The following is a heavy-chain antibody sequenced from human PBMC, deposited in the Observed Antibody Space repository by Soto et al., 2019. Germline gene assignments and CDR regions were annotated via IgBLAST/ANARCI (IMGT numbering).Heavy chain of an antibody. Sequence: PGGSLRLSCAASGFTFSNYEMIWVRQAPGKGLEWVSYISTSGSTIYYADSVKGRFTISRDNAKNSLYLQMNSLRAEDTAIYYCARENSPAGMDVWAQGTTVTVSS. CDR3: ARENSPAGMDV. V-gene: IGHV3-48*03. CDR2: ISTSGSTI. CDR1: GFTFSNYE. J-gene: IGHJ6*02. D-gene: IGHD6-13*01.